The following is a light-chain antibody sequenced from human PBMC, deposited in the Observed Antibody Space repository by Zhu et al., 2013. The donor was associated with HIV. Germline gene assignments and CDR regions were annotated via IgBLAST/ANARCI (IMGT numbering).Light chain of an antibody. CDR3: QKYHSYWT. J-gene: IGKJ1*01. CDR2: AAS. V-gene: IGKV1-27*01. CDR1: QGISNY. Sequence: DIQMTQSPSSLSASVGDRVTIACRASQGISNYLAWYQQKPGKAANLLIYAASTLQSGVPSRFSGSGSGTDFTLTISSLQPEDVATYYCQKYHSYWTFGQGTKMEI.